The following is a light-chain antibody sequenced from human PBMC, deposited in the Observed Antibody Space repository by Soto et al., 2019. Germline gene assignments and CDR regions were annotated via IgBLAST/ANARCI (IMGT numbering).Light chain of an antibody. Sequence: QSALTQPASVSGSPGQSITISCTGTSSDVGGYNYVSWYQQHPGKAPKLMIYDVSNRPSGVSNRFSGSKSGNTAFLSISGLQAEDEADYYGSSYTSSSTRVFGGGTQLTVL. CDR1: SSDVGGYNY. CDR2: DVS. CDR3: SSYTSSSTRV. J-gene: IGLJ2*01. V-gene: IGLV2-14*01.